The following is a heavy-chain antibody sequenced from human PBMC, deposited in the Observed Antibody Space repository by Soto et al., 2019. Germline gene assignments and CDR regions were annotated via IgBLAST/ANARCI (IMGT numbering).Heavy chain of an antibody. CDR3: ARLSNVYDYIWGSYRYSAFDI. J-gene: IGHJ3*02. Sequence: EVQLVESGGGLVQPGGSLGLSCAASGFTFSSYWMSWVRQAPGKGLEWVANIKQDGSEKYYVDSVKGRFTISRDNAKNSLYLQMNSLRAEDTAVYYCARLSNVYDYIWGSYRYSAFDIWGQGTMVTVSS. CDR1: GFTFSSYW. CDR2: IKQDGSEK. V-gene: IGHV3-7*01. D-gene: IGHD3-16*02.